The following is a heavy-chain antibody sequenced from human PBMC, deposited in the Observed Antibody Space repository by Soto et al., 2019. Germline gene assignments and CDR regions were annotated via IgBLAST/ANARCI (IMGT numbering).Heavy chain of an antibody. Sequence: GASVKVSCKASGYTFTSYDISWVRQATGQGLEWMGWMNPNSGNTGYAQKFQGRVTMTRNTSISTAYMELSSLRSEDTAVYYCARRFLEWSDYYYYGMDVWGQGTTVIVSS. CDR3: ARRFLEWSDYYYYGMDV. CDR2: MNPNSGNT. V-gene: IGHV1-8*01. D-gene: IGHD3-3*01. J-gene: IGHJ6*02. CDR1: GYTFTSYD.